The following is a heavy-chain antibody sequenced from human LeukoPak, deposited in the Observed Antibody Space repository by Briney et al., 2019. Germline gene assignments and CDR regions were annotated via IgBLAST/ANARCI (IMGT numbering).Heavy chain of an antibody. J-gene: IGHJ4*02. CDR1: GFTFSDYT. CDR2: IRSSSRTTI. V-gene: IGHV3-48*01. CDR3: ARDHNWAFDY. Sequence: GGSLRLSCAASGFTFSDYTFNWVRQAPGKGLEWLSYIRSSSRTTISYADSVKGRFTISRDNAKNSLYLQMNSLRVEDTAVYYCARDHNWAFDYWARESWSPSPQ. D-gene: IGHD1-1*01.